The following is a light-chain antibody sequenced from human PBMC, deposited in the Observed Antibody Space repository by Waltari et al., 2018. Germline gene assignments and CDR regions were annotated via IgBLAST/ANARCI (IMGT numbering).Light chain of an antibody. V-gene: IGKV3-11*01. Sequence: EIVLTQSPATLSLSPGERATLSCRASQSVSTYLAWYQQRPGQPPRLLIYGSSSRATGIPARVSGSGSETDFTLTISSLGPEDFAVYYCQQRYKWPLTFGGGSKVEI. J-gene: IGKJ4*01. CDR1: QSVSTY. CDR3: QQRYKWPLT. CDR2: GSS.